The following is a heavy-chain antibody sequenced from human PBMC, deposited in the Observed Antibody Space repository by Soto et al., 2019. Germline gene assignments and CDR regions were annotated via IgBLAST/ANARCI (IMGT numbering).Heavy chain of an antibody. Sequence: GGSLRLSCAASGFTFDDYTMHWVRQAPGKGLEWVSLISWDGSEKYYVDSVKGRFTISRDNAKNSLYLQMNSLRAEDTAVYYCARGTDYSSSSAFDIWGQGTMVTVSS. CDR3: ARGTDYSSSSAFDI. D-gene: IGHD6-6*01. CDR1: GFTFDDYT. V-gene: IGHV3-43*01. J-gene: IGHJ3*02. CDR2: ISWDGSEK.